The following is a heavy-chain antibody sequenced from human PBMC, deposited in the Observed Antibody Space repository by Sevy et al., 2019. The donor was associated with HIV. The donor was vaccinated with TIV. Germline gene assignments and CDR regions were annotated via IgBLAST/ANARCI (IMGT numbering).Heavy chain of an antibody. CDR2: IYYSGST. CDR1: GGSISSYY. V-gene: IGHV4-59*08. J-gene: IGHJ4*02. D-gene: IGHD2-15*01. CDR3: ARQRGLGYCSGGSCYSGAGYYFDY. Sequence: SETLSLTCTVSGGSISSYYWRWIRQPPGKGLEWIGYIYYSGSTNYNPSLKSRVTISVDTSKNQFSLKLSSVTAADTAVYYCARQRGLGYCSGGSCYSGAGYYFDYWGQGTLFTVSS.